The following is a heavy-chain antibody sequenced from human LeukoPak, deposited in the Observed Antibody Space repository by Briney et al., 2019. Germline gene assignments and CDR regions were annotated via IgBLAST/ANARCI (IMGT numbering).Heavy chain of an antibody. CDR1: GFTFSSYS. CDR3: ARGGSGWFRQYYFDY. J-gene: IGHJ4*02. CDR2: ISSSSSYI. D-gene: IGHD3-10*01. Sequence: PGGSLRLSCAASGFTFSSYSMNWVRQAPGKGLEWVSSISSSSSYIYYADSVKGRFTISRDNAKNSLYLQMNSLRAEDTAVYYCARGGSGWFRQYYFDYWGQGTLVTVSS. V-gene: IGHV3-21*01.